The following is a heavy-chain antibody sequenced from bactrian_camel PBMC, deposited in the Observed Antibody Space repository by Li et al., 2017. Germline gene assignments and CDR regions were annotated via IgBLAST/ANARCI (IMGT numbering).Heavy chain of an antibody. D-gene: IGHD6*01. CDR3: AEGRGSRGEHCYSLNY. CDR2: IHSAESTI. CDR1: GFTFSTYY. V-gene: IGHV3-2*01. J-gene: IGHJ4*01. Sequence: HVQLVESGGGLVQPGESLRLSCAASGFTFSTYYIIWVRQAPGKGLEWVSSIHSAESTIYYRDSVKGRFTISRDSAKNTVYLQMNNLQPEDTATYYCAEGRGSRGEHCYSLNYWGQGTQVTVS.